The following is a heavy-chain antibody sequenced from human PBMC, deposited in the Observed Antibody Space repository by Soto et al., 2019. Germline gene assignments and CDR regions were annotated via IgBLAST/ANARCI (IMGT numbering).Heavy chain of an antibody. CDR1: GYSISSGYY. D-gene: IGHD6-19*01. J-gene: IGHJ4*02. CDR3: ARVRWLVGRDFDY. CDR2: IYHSGST. Sequence: KPSETLSLTCAVSGYSISSGYYWGWIRQPPGKGLEWIGSIYHSGSTYYNPSLKSRVTISVDTSKNQFSLKLSSVTAADTAVYYCARVRWLVGRDFDYWGQGTLVTVSS. V-gene: IGHV4-38-2*01.